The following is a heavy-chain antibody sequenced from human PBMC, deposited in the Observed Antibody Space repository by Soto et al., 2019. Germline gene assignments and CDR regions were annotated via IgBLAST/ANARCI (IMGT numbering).Heavy chain of an antibody. J-gene: IGHJ1*01. D-gene: IGHD1-1*01. CDR3: STGMDNAKIHH. CDR2: IHSDGNT. V-gene: IGHV3-66*01. Sequence: EVQVVESGGDLVQPGGSLRLSCAVSGFTGSYMTWVRQAPGKGLEWVSFIHSDGNTFYADTVKGRFTISGDKSKNTVSLQMNILRAEDTDVYYCSTGMDNAKIHHWGQGSLVTVSS. CDR1: GFTGSY.